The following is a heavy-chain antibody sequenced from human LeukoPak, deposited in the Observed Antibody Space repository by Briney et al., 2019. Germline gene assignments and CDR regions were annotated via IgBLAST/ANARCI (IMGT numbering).Heavy chain of an antibody. CDR3: VRGGPGSGRYFYTDV. CDR2: VFYNGAT. J-gene: IGHJ6*03. D-gene: IGHD1-14*01. CDR1: GGSISTYC. Sequence: KTGDTLSLACTVAGGSISTYCGIWIRQPPGQGLDWLGDVFYNGATKFNPYLQSGLSMAVEKISKQSFLYLISVNAADTAVFFCVRGGPGSGRYFYTDVWGRGTTVTVSS. V-gene: IGHV4-59*07.